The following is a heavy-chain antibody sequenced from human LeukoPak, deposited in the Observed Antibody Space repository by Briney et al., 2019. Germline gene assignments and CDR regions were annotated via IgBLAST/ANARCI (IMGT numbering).Heavy chain of an antibody. CDR3: ARAIPGYSSSWFPANWFDP. D-gene: IGHD6-13*01. CDR2: IYYSGST. J-gene: IGHJ5*02. CDR1: GGSISSYY. Sequence: SETLSLTCTVSGGSISSYYWSWIRQPPPTGQERMWFIYYSGSTNYNPSLKSRVTISVDTSKNQFSLKLSSVTAADTAVYYCARAIPGYSSSWFPANWFDPWGQGTLVTVSS. V-gene: IGHV4-59*01.